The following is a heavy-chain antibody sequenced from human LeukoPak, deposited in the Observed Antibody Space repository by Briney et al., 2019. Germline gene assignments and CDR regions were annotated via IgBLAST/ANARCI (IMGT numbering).Heavy chain of an antibody. V-gene: IGHV1-18*01. D-gene: IGHD2-2*01. J-gene: IGHJ5*02. CDR1: GYTFTSYG. CDR2: ISAYNGNT. CDR3: VRDVPFVVSAATGDWFAP. Sequence: ASVKVSCKASGYTFTSYGISWLRQAPGQGLEWMGWISAYNGNTNYAQKLQGRVTMTTDTSTSTAYMELRSLRSDDTPVYSCVRDVPFVVSAATGDWFAPSGQGTLVTVSS.